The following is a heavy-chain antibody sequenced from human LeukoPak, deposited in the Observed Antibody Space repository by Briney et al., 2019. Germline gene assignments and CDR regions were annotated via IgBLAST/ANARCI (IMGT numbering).Heavy chain of an antibody. Sequence: GASVKVSCKASGYTFTGYYMHWVRQAPGQGLEWMGWINPNSGGTNYAQKFQDRVTMTRDTSISTAYMELRRLRFDDTAVYYCARVWDYYDRSGYYDHWGQGTLVTVSS. V-gene: IGHV1-2*02. D-gene: IGHD3-22*01. CDR2: INPNSGGT. J-gene: IGHJ5*02. CDR1: GYTFTGYY. CDR3: ARVWDYYDRSGYYDH.